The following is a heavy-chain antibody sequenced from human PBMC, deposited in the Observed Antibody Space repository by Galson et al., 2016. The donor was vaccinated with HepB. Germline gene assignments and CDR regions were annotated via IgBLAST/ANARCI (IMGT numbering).Heavy chain of an antibody. CDR3: ATDTGRLYFGDHRGGGAY. CDR1: RNIRSEMI. J-gene: IGHJ4*02. V-gene: IGHV1-24*01. Sequence: SVKVSCKVSRNIRSEMIIHWVRQAPERGLEWLGGFNPEDAGSIYAQRFQGRFTMTEDTSTNTAYMELSRLRREDTAVYYCATDTGRLYFGDHRGGGAYWGQGTLVAVSS. D-gene: IGHD2/OR15-2a*01. CDR2: FNPEDAGS.